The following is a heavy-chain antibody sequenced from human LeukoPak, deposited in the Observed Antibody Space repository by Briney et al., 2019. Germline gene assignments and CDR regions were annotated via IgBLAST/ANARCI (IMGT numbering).Heavy chain of an antibody. V-gene: IGHV3-7*01. D-gene: IGHD5-18*01. Sequence: GGSLRLSCAASGFTFSRYWMSWVRQAPGKGLEWVANIKQDGSEKYYVDSVKGRFTNSRDNAKNSLYLQMNSLRAEDTAVYYCARVMGDTAMVSSWFDPWGQGTLVTVSS. J-gene: IGHJ5*02. CDR2: IKQDGSEK. CDR3: ARVMGDTAMVSSWFDP. CDR1: GFTFSRYW.